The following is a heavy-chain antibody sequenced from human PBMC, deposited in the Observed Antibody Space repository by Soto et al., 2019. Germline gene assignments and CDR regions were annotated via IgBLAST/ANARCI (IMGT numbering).Heavy chain of an antibody. D-gene: IGHD6-13*01. Sequence: EVQLVESGGGVVQPGGSLRLSCLASEFTFNTHWMNWVRQAPGKGLEWVANIKDDGSEKYYVDSVKGRFTISRDNAKNSLYLQMNSLRGEDTAVYYCARDWGTPGRGSAVGYYYHYGMDVWGQGTTVTVSS. V-gene: IGHV3-7*05. CDR1: EFTFNTHW. CDR2: IKDDGSEK. J-gene: IGHJ6*02. CDR3: ARDWGTPGRGSAVGYYYHYGMDV.